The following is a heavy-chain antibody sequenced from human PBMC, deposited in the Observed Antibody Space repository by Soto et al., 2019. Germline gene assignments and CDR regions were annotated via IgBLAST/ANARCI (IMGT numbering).Heavy chain of an antibody. CDR1: GFTFSSYS. J-gene: IGHJ6*02. CDR2: ISSGSGTT. D-gene: IGHD3-10*01. V-gene: IGHV3-48*01. CDR3: AKIGTYLRMDV. Sequence: VQLVESGGGLVQPGGSLRLSCAVSGFTFSSYSMNWVRQAPGKGLEWVSYISSGSGTTYSADSVKGRFSISRDNANNSLYLQMNSLRVEDTAVYYCAKIGTYLRMDVWGQGTTVTVSS.